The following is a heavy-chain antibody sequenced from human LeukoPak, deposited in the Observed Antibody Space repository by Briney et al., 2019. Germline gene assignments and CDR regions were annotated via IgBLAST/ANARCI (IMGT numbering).Heavy chain of an antibody. Sequence: SETLSLTCTVSGGSISTYYWSWIRQPPGKGLEWIGYIYYSGSTNYNPSLKSRVTISVDTSKNQFSLKLSSVTAADTAVYYCARRKAQGGLDYWGQGTLVTVSS. CDR1: GGSISTYY. J-gene: IGHJ4*02. CDR3: ARRKAQGGLDY. CDR2: IYYSGST. V-gene: IGHV4-59*01. D-gene: IGHD3-16*01.